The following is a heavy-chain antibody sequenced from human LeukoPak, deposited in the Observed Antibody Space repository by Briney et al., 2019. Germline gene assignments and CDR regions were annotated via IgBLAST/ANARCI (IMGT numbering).Heavy chain of an antibody. Sequence: GGSLRLSCVASGFTFSNYGMHWVRQAPGKGLEWVAFIRYDGTNKYYADSVKGRFTISRDNSKKTLYLQMNSLRAEDTAVYYCAKDGSYYYYYYMDVWGKGTTVTVSS. D-gene: IGHD2-2*03. CDR2: IRYDGTNK. CDR1: GFTFSNYG. CDR3: AKDGSYYYYYYMDV. J-gene: IGHJ6*03. V-gene: IGHV3-30*02.